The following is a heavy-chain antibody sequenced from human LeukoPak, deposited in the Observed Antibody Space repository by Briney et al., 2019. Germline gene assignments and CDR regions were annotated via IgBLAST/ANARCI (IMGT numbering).Heavy chain of an antibody. Sequence: SETLSLTCSVSGGSISSTNYYWAWIRQPPGKGLEWIGSIYYSGSTYYNPSLKGRVIISVDTSKNQSSLTVSSVTAADRAVYYCASEVVAAGTDYWGQGTLVTVSS. V-gene: IGHV4-39*01. CDR1: GGSISSTNYY. CDR3: ASEVVAAGTDY. J-gene: IGHJ4*02. CDR2: IYYSGST. D-gene: IGHD6-13*01.